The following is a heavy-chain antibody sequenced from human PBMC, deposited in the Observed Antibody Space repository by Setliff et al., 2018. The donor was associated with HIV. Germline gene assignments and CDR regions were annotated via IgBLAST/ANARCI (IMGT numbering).Heavy chain of an antibody. Sequence: PGGSLRLSCAASGFTFSSYMMNWVRQAPGKGLEWVSGISDSGGSTYYADSVKGRFTISRDNSKNTLNLQMNSLRAEDTAVYFCARDNLYYNTWNASPVYGLDVWGQGTTVTVSS. V-gene: IGHV3-23*01. CDR1: GFTFSSYM. J-gene: IGHJ6*02. CDR3: ARDNLYYNTWNASPVYGLDV. D-gene: IGHD3-3*01. CDR2: ISDSGGST.